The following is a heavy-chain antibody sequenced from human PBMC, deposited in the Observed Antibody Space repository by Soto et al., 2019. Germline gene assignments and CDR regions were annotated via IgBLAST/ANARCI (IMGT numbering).Heavy chain of an antibody. D-gene: IGHD3-3*01. J-gene: IGHJ6*03. Sequence: GGSLRLSCAASGFTFSSYGMHWVRQAPGKGLEWVAVIWYDGSNKYYADSVKGRFTISKDNSKNTLYLQMNSLRAEDTAVYYYARDPKSYDFWSGYYAYYYYYYMDVWGKGTTVTVSS. CDR2: IWYDGSNK. V-gene: IGHV3-33*01. CDR3: ARDPKSYDFWSGYYAYYYYYYMDV. CDR1: GFTFSSYG.